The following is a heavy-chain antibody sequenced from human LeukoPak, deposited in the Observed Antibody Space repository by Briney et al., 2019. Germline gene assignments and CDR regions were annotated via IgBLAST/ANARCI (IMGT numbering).Heavy chain of an antibody. D-gene: IGHD2-2*01. CDR3: ARASPPRYCSSTSCYHLVRHAFDI. J-gene: IGHJ3*02. Sequence: SQTLSLTCTVSGGSISSGSYYWSWIRQPAGKGLVWIGRIYTSGSTNYNPSLKSRVTISVDTSKNQFSLKLSSVTAADTAVYYCARASPPRYCSSTSCYHLVRHAFDIWGQGTMVTVSS. CDR2: IYTSGST. CDR1: GGSISSGSYY. V-gene: IGHV4-61*02.